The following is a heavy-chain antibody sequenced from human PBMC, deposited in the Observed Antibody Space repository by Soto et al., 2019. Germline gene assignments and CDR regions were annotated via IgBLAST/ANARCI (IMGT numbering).Heavy chain of an antibody. CDR3: VKSRGGNNFDFFD. V-gene: IGHV3-64D*06. D-gene: IGHD5-12*01. CDR1: GFTFSSYA. CDR2: IRGNGDPP. J-gene: IGHJ4*02. Sequence: LRLSCSASGFTFSSYAMHWVRQAPGKGLEYVSGIRGNGDPPFYADSVKGRFIISRDNSKNTLFLQMSSLSADDTAVYYCVKSRGGNNFDFFDWGQGALVTVSS.